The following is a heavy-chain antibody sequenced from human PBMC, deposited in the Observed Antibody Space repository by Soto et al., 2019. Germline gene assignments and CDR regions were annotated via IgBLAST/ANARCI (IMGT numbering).Heavy chain of an antibody. CDR1: GFTFSSYG. D-gene: IGHD3-16*01. J-gene: IGHJ6*02. Sequence: GGALRISCAASGFTFSSYGMHWVRQAPGKGLEWVAVISYDGSNKYYADSVKGRFTISRDNSKNTLYLQMNSLGAEDTAVYYCAKDMGDYYYYGMDVWGQGTTVTVSS. V-gene: IGHV3-30*18. CDR2: ISYDGSNK. CDR3: AKDMGDYYYYGMDV.